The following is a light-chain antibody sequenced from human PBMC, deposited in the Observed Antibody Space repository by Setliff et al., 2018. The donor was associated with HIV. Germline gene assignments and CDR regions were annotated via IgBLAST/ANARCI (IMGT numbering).Light chain of an antibody. J-gene: IGLJ1*01. CDR2: DVS. CDR1: SSDVAAYNS. Sequence: QSALTQPRSVSWSPGQSVTVSCTGSSSDVAAYNSVSWYQHHPGKAPKLIIYDVSMRPSGVPDRFSGSKSGNTASLTISGLQAEDEADYYCCSYAGSYTSYYVFGSGTKVTGL. CDR3: CSYAGSYTSYYV. V-gene: IGLV2-11*01.